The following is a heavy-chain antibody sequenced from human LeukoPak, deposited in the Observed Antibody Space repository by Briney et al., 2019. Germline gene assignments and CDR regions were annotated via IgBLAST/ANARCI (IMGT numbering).Heavy chain of an antibody. CDR1: GFTFSDYY. CDR2: ITSSGDDI. J-gene: IGHJ4*02. V-gene: IGHV3-11*01. D-gene: IGHD5-12*01. Sequence: PGGSLRLSCAASGFTFSDYYMSWLRQAPGKGLEWVAYITSSGDDIYYAESVKGRFTISRDNAKNALFLRMSSLRVEDTATYYCASDIVATSGDFWGQGTLVSVSS. CDR3: ASDIVATSGDF.